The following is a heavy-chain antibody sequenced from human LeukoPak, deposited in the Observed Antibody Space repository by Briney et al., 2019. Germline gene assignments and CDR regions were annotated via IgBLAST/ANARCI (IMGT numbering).Heavy chain of an antibody. CDR2: IYFGDSTT. V-gene: IGHV5-51*01. D-gene: IGHD4-23*01. CDR3: SGARHGNTYFDD. J-gene: IGHJ4*02. CDR1: GHSFTNYW. Sequence: GESLKISCTGSGHSFTNYWIGWVRQMPGKALEWMGIIYFGDSTTRYSPSFQGQVTISAAKSTATAYLQWSCLKASDTAVYYCSGARHGNTYFDDWGQGTLVTVSS.